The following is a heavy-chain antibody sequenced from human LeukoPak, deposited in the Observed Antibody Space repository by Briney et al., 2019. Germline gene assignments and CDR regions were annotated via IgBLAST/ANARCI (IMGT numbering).Heavy chain of an antibody. V-gene: IGHV5-51*01. CDR3: VKGQYGYAYED. Sequence: GESLKISCEASGYSFSSSWIGWVCQRPGKGLEWVGIIYPHNSDARYGPSFQGEVTISVDKSIASAYLQWGSLKASDTATYYCVKGQYGYAYEDWGQGTLVTVS. CDR1: GYSFSSSW. J-gene: IGHJ4*02. D-gene: IGHD5-18*01. CDR2: IYPHNSDA.